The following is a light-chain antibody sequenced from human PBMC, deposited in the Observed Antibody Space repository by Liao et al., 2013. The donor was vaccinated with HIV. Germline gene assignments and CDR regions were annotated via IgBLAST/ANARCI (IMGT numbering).Light chain of an antibody. CDR2: EDD. CDR1: SLGDKH. V-gene: IGLV3-1*01. Sequence: SYELTQPPSVSVSPGQTGTITCSGDSLGDKHASWYKQRPGQSPVLVIYEDDKRPSGIPERFSGSNSGNTATLTISGAQAMDEADYICQAWDIGTGVFGTGTKVTVL. J-gene: IGLJ1*01. CDR3: QAWDIGTGV.